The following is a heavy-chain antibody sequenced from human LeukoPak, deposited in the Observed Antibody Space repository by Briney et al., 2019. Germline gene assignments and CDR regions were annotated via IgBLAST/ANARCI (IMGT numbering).Heavy chain of an antibody. J-gene: IGHJ6*03. CDR2: IIPILGIA. V-gene: IGHV1-69*02. CDR3: ARAGIAVAHGVFDYYYYMDV. CDR1: GGTFSSYT. D-gene: IGHD6-19*01. Sequence: SVKVSCKASGGTFSSYTISWVRRAPGQGLEWMGRIIPILGIANYAQKFQGRVTITADKSTSTAYMELSSLRSEDTAVYYCARAGIAVAHGVFDYYYYMDVWGKGTTVTVSS.